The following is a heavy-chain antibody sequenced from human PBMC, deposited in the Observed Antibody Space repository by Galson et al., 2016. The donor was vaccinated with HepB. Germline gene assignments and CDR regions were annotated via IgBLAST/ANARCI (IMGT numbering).Heavy chain of an antibody. Sequence: SLRLSCAASGFTFSSNAMTWVRQAPGKGLEWVSDISSSGDSTYYADSVKGRFTISRDNSKNTLNLQMNSLRAEDTAVYYCAKEGRDILTGYYNGDAFDIWGQGTMVTVSS. D-gene: IGHD3-9*01. J-gene: IGHJ3*02. CDR3: AKEGRDILTGYYNGDAFDI. CDR2: ISSSGDST. CDR1: GFTFSSNA. V-gene: IGHV3-23*01.